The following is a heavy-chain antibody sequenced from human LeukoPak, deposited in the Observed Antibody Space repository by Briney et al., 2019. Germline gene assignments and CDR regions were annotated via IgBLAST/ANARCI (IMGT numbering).Heavy chain of an antibody. J-gene: IGHJ4*02. V-gene: IGHV1-46*01. D-gene: IGHD3-22*01. CDR1: GYTFTSYY. Sequence: GASVKVSCKASGYTFTSYYMHWVRQAPGQGLEWMGIINPSGGSTSYAQKFQGRVTMTRDTSTSTVYMELSSLRSEDTAVYYCARDHSRPEGRTPTDYWGQGTLVTVSS. CDR3: ARDHSRPEGRTPTDY. CDR2: INPSGGST.